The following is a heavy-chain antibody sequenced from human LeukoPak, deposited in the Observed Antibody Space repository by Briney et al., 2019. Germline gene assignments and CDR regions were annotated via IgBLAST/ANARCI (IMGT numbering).Heavy chain of an antibody. Sequence: ASVKVSCKASGYTFTSYYMHWVRQAPGQGLEWMGIINPSGGSTSYAQKFQGRVTMTRDMSTSTVYMELNSLRAEDTAVYYCAQTYYDFWSGYYATGDYYYYYMDVWGKVTTVTVSS. J-gene: IGHJ6*03. CDR1: GYTFTSYY. CDR3: AQTYYDFWSGYYATGDYYYYYMDV. D-gene: IGHD3-3*01. V-gene: IGHV1-46*01. CDR2: INPSGGST.